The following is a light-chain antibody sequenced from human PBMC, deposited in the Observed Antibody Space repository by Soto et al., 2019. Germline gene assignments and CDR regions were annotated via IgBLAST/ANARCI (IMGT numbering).Light chain of an antibody. J-gene: IGKJ4*01. CDR2: KAS. Sequence: DIQMTQSPSTLSASVGDRVTITCRASQTINTWLAWYQQKPGKAPYLLIYKASNIQSGVPSRFSGSASGTEFTLTISSLQPDDIATYYCQQYETYPLTDGGGTKVEI. V-gene: IGKV1-5*03. CDR1: QTINTW. CDR3: QQYETYPLT.